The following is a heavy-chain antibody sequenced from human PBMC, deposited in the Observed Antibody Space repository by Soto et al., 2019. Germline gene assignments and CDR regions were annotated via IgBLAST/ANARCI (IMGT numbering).Heavy chain of an antibody. V-gene: IGHV1-18*01. D-gene: IGHD3-10*01. CDR3: ARAQSYGSGSYYPTYYYYGMDV. J-gene: IGHJ6*02. CDR1: GYTFTSYG. CDR2: ISAYNGNT. Sequence: ASVKVSCKASGYTFTSYGISWVRQAPGQGLEWMGWISAYNGNTNYAQKLQGRVTMTTDTSTSTAYLELRSLRSDDTAVYYCARAQSYGSGSYYPTYYYYGMDVWGQGTTVTVSS.